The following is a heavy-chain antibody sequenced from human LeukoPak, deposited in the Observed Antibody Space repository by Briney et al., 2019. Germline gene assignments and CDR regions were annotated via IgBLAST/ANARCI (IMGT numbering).Heavy chain of an antibody. J-gene: IGHJ4*02. CDR3: ASDRPGVVVIAYYFDY. V-gene: IGHV3-23*01. D-gene: IGHD3-22*01. CDR2: ISGSGGST. Sequence: PGGSLRLSCAASGFTFSSYAMSWVRQAPGKGLEWVSAISGSGGSTYYADSVKGRFTISRDNAKNSLYLQMNSLRAEDTAVYYCASDRPGVVVIAYYFDYWGQGTLVTVSS. CDR1: GFTFSSYA.